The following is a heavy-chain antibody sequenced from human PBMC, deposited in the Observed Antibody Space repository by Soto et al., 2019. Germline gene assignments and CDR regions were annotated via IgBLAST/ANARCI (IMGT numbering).Heavy chain of an antibody. D-gene: IGHD6-6*01. Sequence: GGSLRLSCAASGFTFSSCVMSWVRQAPGKGLEWVSAISGSGGSTYYADSVKGRFTISRDNSKNTLYLQMNSLRAEDTAVYYCANRRAYSSWIDWGQGTLVTVSS. CDR3: ANRRAYSSWID. CDR2: ISGSGGST. V-gene: IGHV3-23*01. CDR1: GFTFSSCV. J-gene: IGHJ4*02.